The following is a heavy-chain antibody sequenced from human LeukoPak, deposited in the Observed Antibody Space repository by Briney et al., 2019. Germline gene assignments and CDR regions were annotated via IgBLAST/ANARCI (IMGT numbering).Heavy chain of an antibody. D-gene: IGHD3-22*01. J-gene: IGHJ4*02. Sequence: PGGSLRLSCAASGFTLSRYGMHWVRQAPGKGLEWVAVIWNDGRNKYYADSVKGRFTISRDNSKNTVYLQMNSLRAEDTAVYYCTKVRYYESSGFIDYWGQGTLVTVSS. V-gene: IGHV3-33*06. CDR2: IWNDGRNK. CDR3: TKVRYYESSGFIDY. CDR1: GFTLSRYG.